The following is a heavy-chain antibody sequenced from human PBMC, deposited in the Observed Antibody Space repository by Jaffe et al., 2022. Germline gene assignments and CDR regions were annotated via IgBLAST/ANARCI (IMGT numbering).Heavy chain of an antibody. J-gene: IGHJ4*02. D-gene: IGHD6-13*01. CDR3: AKCSTWESLDF. CDR2: LRHDGTTK. V-gene: IGHV3-30*02. CDR1: GFIFNTEN. Sequence: QVQLVESGGRVVQPGGSLRLSCAASGFIFNTENFHWVRQTPGKGLEWVAFLRHDGTTKFYADSVKGRFTISRDLSENTVDLQMNSLRVEDTAVYFCAKCSTWESLDFWGQGTLVTVSS.